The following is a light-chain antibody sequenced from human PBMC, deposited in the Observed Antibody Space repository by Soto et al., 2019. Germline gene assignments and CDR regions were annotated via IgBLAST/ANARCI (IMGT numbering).Light chain of an antibody. CDR1: QGISSW. Sequence: DIQMTQSPSSVSASVGDRVTITCRASQGISSWLAWYQQKPGRAPKVLISTASNLESGVPSRFSGGGSGTDFTLTISSMQPEDFATYYCQQTYSAPRTFGQGTKVDIK. J-gene: IGKJ1*01. V-gene: IGKV1-12*01. CDR3: QQTYSAPRT. CDR2: TAS.